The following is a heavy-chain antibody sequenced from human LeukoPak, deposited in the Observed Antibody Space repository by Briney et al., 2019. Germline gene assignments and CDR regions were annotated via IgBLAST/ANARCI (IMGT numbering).Heavy chain of an antibody. V-gene: IGHV1-2*02. D-gene: IGHD1-1*01. J-gene: IGHJ4*02. CDR3: ARDVQLERLLH. Sequence: ASVKVSCKASGYTFTGYYMHWVRQAPGQGLEWMGWINPNSGGTNYAQKFQDRVTMTRDTSISTVYMELSRLRSDDTAVYYCARDVQLERLLHWGQGTLVTVSS. CDR2: INPNSGGT. CDR1: GYTFTGYY.